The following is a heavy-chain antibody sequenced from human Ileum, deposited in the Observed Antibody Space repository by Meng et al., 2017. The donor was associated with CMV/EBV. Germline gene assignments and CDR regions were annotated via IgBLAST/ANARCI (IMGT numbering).Heavy chain of an antibody. CDR3: ARDLIRDDTGSWFDP. D-gene: IGHD3-16*01. CDR1: VDSQISYL. V-gene: IGHV4-4*07. J-gene: IGHJ5*02. CDR2: INTRGNT. Sequence: APGSVNPSAPLSLSFSSPVDSQISYLWSCTRHPAGKGLGWIGRINTRGNTTYSPSLKSRVTMSLDTSKNQFSLRLTSVSAADTALYYCARDLIRDDTGSWFDPWGQGTLVTVSS.